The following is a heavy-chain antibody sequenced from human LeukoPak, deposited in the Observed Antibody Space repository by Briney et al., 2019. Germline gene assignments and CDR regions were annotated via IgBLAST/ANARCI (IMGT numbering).Heavy chain of an antibody. Sequence: ASVKVSCKASGYTFTSSDINWVRQATGQGLEWMGWMNPNSGNTGYAQKFQGRVTFTRDTSISTAYMELSSLTSEDTAVYYCARGLRGEILQTGYWGQGTLVTVSS. J-gene: IGHJ4*02. CDR2: MNPNSGNT. CDR1: GYTFTSSD. CDR3: ARGLRGEILQTGY. D-gene: IGHD1-26*01. V-gene: IGHV1-8*03.